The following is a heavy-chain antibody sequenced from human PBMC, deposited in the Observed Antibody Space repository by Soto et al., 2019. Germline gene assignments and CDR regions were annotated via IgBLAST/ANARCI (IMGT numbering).Heavy chain of an antibody. J-gene: IGHJ6*02. CDR1: GGSISSYY. D-gene: IGHD3-3*01. V-gene: IGHV4-59*01. CDR3: ARSSYDLWSGYRLFYAMDV. CDR2: IYYSGST. Sequence: PSETLSLTCTVSGGSISSYYWSWIRQPPGKGLEWIGYIYYSGSTNYNPSLKSRVTISVDTSKNQFSLKLSSVTAADTAVYYCARSSYDLWSGYRLFYAMDVWGQGTTVTVSS.